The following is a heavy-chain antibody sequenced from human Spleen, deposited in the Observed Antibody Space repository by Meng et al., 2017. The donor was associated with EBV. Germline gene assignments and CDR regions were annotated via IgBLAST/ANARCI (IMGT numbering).Heavy chain of an antibody. J-gene: IGHJ2*01. CDR3: AKDMTSGVWYFDL. CDR1: GGSTSNTNYY. D-gene: IGHD2-21*02. Sequence: QLHLPRPGRGLVQSSWPLSPTSTVSGGSTSNTNYYWGWTRKPPGKGLEWIGSIYYTGGTSYSPSLKSRVIVSIDTSKNQFSLNLSSVTAADTALYYCAKDMTSGVWYFDLWGRGTLVTVSS. V-gene: IGHV4-39*07. CDR2: IYYTGGT.